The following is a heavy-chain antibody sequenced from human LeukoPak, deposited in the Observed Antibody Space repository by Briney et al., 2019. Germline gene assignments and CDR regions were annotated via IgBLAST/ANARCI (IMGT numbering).Heavy chain of an antibody. Sequence: SETLSLTCAVSGGSISSSNWWSWVRQPPGKGLEWIGEIYHSGSTNYNPSLKSRVTISVDKSKNQFSLKLTSVTAADTAAYYCARQGDSGWYYFDYWGQGTLVTVSS. CDR2: IYHSGST. CDR3: ARQGDSGWYYFDY. J-gene: IGHJ4*02. CDR1: GGSISSSNW. V-gene: IGHV4-4*02. D-gene: IGHD6-19*01.